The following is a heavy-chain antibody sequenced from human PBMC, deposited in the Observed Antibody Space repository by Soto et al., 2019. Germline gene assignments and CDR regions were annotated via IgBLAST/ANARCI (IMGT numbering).Heavy chain of an antibody. Sequence: PSETLSLTCTVSGGSISSGGYYWSWIRQHPGKGLEWIGYIYYSGSTYYNPSLKSRVTISVDTSKNQFSLKLSSVTAADTAVYYCARAGRGDCSGGSCYSYYYYYMDVWGKGTTVTVSS. J-gene: IGHJ6*03. V-gene: IGHV4-31*03. D-gene: IGHD2-15*01. CDR2: IYYSGST. CDR3: ARAGRGDCSGGSCYSYYYYYMDV. CDR1: GGSISSGGYY.